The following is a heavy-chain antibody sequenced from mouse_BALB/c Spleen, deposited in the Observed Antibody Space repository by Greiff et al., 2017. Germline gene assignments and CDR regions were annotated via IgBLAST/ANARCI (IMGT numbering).Heavy chain of an antibody. CDR3: ARTGTYPYFDV. J-gene: IGHJ1*01. D-gene: IGHD3-2*01. Sequence: DVKLQESGGDLVKPGGSLKLSCAASGFTFSSYGMSWVRQTPDKRLEWVATISSGGSYTYYPDSVKGRFTISRDNAKNTLYLQMSSLKSEDTAMYYCARTGTYPYFDVWGAGTTVTVSS. CDR2: ISSGGSYT. CDR1: GFTFSSYG. V-gene: IGHV5-6*02.